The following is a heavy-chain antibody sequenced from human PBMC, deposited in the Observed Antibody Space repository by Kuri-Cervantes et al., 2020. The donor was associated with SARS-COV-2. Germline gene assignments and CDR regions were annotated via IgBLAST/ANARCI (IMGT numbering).Heavy chain of an antibody. CDR2: IYYSGST. V-gene: IGHV4-59*11. D-gene: IGHD1-26*01. J-gene: IGHJ6*03. CDR3: ARDGRPPYYYYYTDV. Sequence: SETLSLTCTVSGGSISSHYWSWIRQPPGKGLEWIGYIYYSGSTNYNPSLKSRVTISVDTSKNQFSLKLSSVTAADTAVYYCARDGRPPYYYYYTDVWGKGTTVTVSS. CDR1: GGSISSHY.